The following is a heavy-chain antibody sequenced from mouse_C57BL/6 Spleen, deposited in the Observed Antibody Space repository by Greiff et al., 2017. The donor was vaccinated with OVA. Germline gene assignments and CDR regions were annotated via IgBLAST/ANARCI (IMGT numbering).Heavy chain of an antibody. CDR1: GFSFNTYA. J-gene: IGHJ2*01. V-gene: IGHV10-1*01. CDR3: VRQCDDYDAFDY. CDR2: IRSKSNNYAT. Sequence: VQLKESGGGLVQPKGSLKLSCAASGFSFNTYAMNWVRQAPGKGLEWVARIRSKSNNYATYYADSVKDRFTISRDDSESMLYLQMNNLKTEDTAMYYCVRQCDDYDAFDYWGQGTTLTVSS. D-gene: IGHD2-4*01.